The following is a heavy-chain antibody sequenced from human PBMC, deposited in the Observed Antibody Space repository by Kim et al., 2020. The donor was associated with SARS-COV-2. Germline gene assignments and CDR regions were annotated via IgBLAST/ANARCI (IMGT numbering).Heavy chain of an antibody. J-gene: IGHJ6*01. D-gene: IGHD4-17*01. Sequence: GGSLRLSCAASGFTFSSYWMHWVRQAPGKGLVWVSRINSDGSSTSYADSVKGRFTISRDNTKNTLYLQMNSLRAEDTAVYYCARAGGGDYNSPYYYYYGMDVWGQGTTVAGSS. CDR3: ARAGGGDYNSPYYYYYGMDV. V-gene: IGHV3-74*01. CDR1: GFTFSSYW. CDR2: INSDGSST.